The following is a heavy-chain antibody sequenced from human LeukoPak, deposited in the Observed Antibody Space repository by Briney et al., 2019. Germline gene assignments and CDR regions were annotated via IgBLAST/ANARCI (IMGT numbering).Heavy chain of an antibody. CDR2: IKQDGSEK. CDR1: GFTFSNYW. V-gene: IGHV3-7*04. Sequence: PGGSLRLSCAASGFTFSNYWLTWVRQAPGQGLEWVANIKQDGSEKHYVDSVKGRFTISRDNSKNTLYLQMNSLRAEDTAVYYCARGYYDFWSGYYTYYYYYMDIWGKGTTVTVSS. CDR3: ARGYYDFWSGYYTYYYYYMDI. D-gene: IGHD3-3*01. J-gene: IGHJ6*03.